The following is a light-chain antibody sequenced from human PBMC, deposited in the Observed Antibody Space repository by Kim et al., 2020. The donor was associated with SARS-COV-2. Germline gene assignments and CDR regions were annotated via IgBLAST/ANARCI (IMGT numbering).Light chain of an antibody. CDR2: GAS. Sequence: SPGERATVSCRASQSVSSNYLAWYQQKPGQAPRLLIYGASSRATGIPDRFSGSGSETAFILTIRRLDPEDFAVYYCQHYGTSPLTFGGGTKVDIK. J-gene: IGKJ4*01. V-gene: IGKV3-20*01. CDR1: QSVSSNY. CDR3: QHYGTSPLT.